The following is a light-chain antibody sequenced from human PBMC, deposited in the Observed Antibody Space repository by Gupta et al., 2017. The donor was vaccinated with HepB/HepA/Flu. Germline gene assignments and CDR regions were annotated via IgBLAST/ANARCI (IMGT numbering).Light chain of an antibody. Sequence: QSVLTQPPSASGTPGQRVTSSCSGSSSNIGSNYVSWYQQLPGTAPKLLIYRNNQWPSGVPDRFSGSKSCTSASLAISGLRSEDEAYYYCAAWDDSLSGYVVFGAGTKLTVL. V-gene: IGLV1-47*01. CDR1: SSNIGSNY. CDR2: RNN. J-gene: IGLJ2*01. CDR3: AAWDDSLSGYVV.